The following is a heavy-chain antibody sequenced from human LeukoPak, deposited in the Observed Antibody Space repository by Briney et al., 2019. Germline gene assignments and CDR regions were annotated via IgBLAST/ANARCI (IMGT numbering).Heavy chain of an antibody. V-gene: IGHV3-48*04. J-gene: IGHJ6*04. CDR3: AELGITMIGGV. CDR1: VLTFSSYS. Sequence: GGSLRLACAASVLTFSSYSMYWVRQAPEKGLEWVSYISSSGSTIYYADSVKGRFTISRDNAKNSLYLQMNSLRAEDTAVYYCAELGITMIGGVWGKGTTVTISS. CDR2: ISSSGSTI. D-gene: IGHD3-10*02.